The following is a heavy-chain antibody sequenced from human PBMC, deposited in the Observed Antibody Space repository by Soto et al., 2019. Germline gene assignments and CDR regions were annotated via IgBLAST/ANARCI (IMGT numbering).Heavy chain of an antibody. Sequence: QVQLQESGPGLVKPSGTLSLTCAVSGGSISSSNWWTWVRQPPGKGLEWIGEIYHSGSTNYNPSLKSRVTISVAKSKPQFSLKLSSVTAADPAVYYCARVSGSYYYGMDVWGQGTTVTVSS. D-gene: IGHD1-26*01. CDR2: IYHSGST. J-gene: IGHJ6*02. V-gene: IGHV4-4*02. CDR1: GGSISSSNW. CDR3: ARVSGSYYYGMDV.